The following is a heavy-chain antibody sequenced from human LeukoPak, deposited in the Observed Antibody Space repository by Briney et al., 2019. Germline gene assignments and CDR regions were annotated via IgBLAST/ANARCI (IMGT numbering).Heavy chain of an antibody. J-gene: IGHJ4*02. CDR3: ARVRRHNDYGDYEDFDY. Sequence: ASVKVSRKASGYTFTGYYMHWVRQAPGQGLEWMGWINPNSGGTNYAQKFQGRVTMTRDTSISTAYMELSRLRSDDTAVYYCARVRRHNDYGDYEDFDYWGQGTLVTVSS. V-gene: IGHV1-2*02. CDR1: GYTFTGYY. CDR2: INPNSGGT. D-gene: IGHD4-17*01.